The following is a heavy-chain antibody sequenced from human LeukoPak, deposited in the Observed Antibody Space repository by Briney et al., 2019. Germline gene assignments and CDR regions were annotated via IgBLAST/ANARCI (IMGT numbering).Heavy chain of an antibody. CDR1: GFTFSSYW. CDR2: IKQDGSEK. CDR3: ARPYCSSTSCYVSVGWNYYYGMDV. Sequence: PGGSLRLSCAASGFTFSSYWMSWVRQAPGKGLEWVANIKQDGSEKYYVDSVKGRFTISRDNAKNSLYLQMNNLRAEDTAVYYCARPYCSSTSCYVSVGWNYYYGMDVWGKGTTVTVSS. D-gene: IGHD2-2*01. V-gene: IGHV3-7*03. J-gene: IGHJ6*04.